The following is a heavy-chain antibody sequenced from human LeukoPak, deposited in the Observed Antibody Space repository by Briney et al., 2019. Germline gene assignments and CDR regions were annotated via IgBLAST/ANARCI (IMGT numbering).Heavy chain of an antibody. V-gene: IGHV1-46*01. CDR1: GYTFTSNY. J-gene: IGHJ4*02. CDR2: IYPRDGST. CDR3: ARDQEGFDY. Sequence: ASGEVSCKASGYTFTSNYIHWVRQAPGQGLEWMGVIYPRDGSTSYAQKFQGRVTVTRDTSTSTVHMELSGLRSEDTAVYYCARDQEGFDYWGQGTLVTVSS.